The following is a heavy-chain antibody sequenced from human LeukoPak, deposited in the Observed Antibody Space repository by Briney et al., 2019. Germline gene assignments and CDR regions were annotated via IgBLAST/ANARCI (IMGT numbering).Heavy chain of an antibody. V-gene: IGHV3-48*03. Sequence: PGGSLRLSCAPSGFTFSSYEMNCVRQAPGKGLEWVSYISSSGSTIYYADSVKGRFTISRDNAKTSLYRQMNSLRAEDTAVDYCARASNDGENWFDPWGQGTLVTVSS. CDR3: ARASNDGENWFDP. CDR1: GFTFSSYE. D-gene: IGHD2-21*01. CDR2: ISSSGSTI. J-gene: IGHJ5*02.